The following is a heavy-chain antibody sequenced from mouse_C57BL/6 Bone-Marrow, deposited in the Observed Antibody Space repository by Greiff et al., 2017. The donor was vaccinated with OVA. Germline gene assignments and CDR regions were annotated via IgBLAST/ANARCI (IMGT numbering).Heavy chain of an antibody. CDR1: GYTFTDYE. D-gene: IGHD2-2*01. CDR3: TKIYYGYGEGYYYAMDY. CDR2: IDPETGGT. V-gene: IGHV1-15*01. J-gene: IGHJ4*01. Sequence: QVQLQQSGAELVRPGASVTLSCKASGYTFTDYEMHWVKQTPVHGLEWIGAIDPETGGTAYNQKFKGKAILTADKSSSTAYMELRSLTSEDSAVYYCTKIYYGYGEGYYYAMDYWGQGTSVTVSS.